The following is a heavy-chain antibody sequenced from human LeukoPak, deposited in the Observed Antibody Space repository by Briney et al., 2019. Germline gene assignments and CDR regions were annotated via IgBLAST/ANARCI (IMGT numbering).Heavy chain of an antibody. CDR2: IGGSGFST. CDR3: EPHFYDGSGYYYYDY. J-gene: IGHJ4*02. CDR1: GFTFSSYA. D-gene: IGHD3-22*01. V-gene: IGHV3-23*01. Sequence: PGGSLRLSCAASGFTFSSYAMSWVRQAPGKGLEWVSAIGGSGFSTYYADSEKGRFTISRDNSKNTLYLQMNSLRAEDTAVYYCEPHFYDGSGYYYYDYWGQGTLVTVSS.